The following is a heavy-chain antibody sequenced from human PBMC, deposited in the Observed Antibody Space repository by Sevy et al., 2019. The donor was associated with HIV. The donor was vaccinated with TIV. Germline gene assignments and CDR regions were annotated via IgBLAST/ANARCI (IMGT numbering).Heavy chain of an antibody. CDR2: ISSSSYI. J-gene: IGHJ4*02. D-gene: IGHD1-26*01. V-gene: IGHV3-21*01. Sequence: GGSLRLSCAASGFTFSSYSMNWVRQAPGKGLEWVSSISSSSYIYYADSVKGRFTISRDNAKNSLYLQMNSLGAEDTAVYYCARGGARELIFDYWGQGTLVTVSS. CDR3: ARGGARELIFDY. CDR1: GFTFSSYS.